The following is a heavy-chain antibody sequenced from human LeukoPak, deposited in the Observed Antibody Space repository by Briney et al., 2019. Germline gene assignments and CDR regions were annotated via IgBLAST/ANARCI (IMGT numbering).Heavy chain of an antibody. V-gene: IGHV3-21*01. CDR2: ITSSGRYI. D-gene: IGHD2-21*02. Sequence: KSGGSLRLSCAASGFTFSSYSMNWVRQAPGKGLEWVSSITSSGRYIYYADSVKGRFTISRDNAKNSLYLQMNSLRAEDTAVYYCARASDHVVVTALGYWGQGTLVTVSS. CDR3: ARASDHVVVTALGY. CDR1: GFTFSSYS. J-gene: IGHJ4*02.